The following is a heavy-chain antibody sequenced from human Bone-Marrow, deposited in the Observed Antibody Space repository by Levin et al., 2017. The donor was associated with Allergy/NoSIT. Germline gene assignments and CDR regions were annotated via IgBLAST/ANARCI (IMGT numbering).Heavy chain of an antibody. CDR2: ISGSGGST. CDR3: AKEVRGGYCSSTSCLAGNWFDP. CDR1: GFTFSSYA. Sequence: AGGSLRLSCAASGFTFSSYAMSWVRQAPGKGLEWVSAISGSGGSTYYADSVKGRFTISRDNSKNTLYLQMSSLRAEDTAVYYCAKEVRGGYCSSTSCLAGNWFDPWGQGTLVTVSS. D-gene: IGHD2-2*03. J-gene: IGHJ5*02. V-gene: IGHV3-23*01.